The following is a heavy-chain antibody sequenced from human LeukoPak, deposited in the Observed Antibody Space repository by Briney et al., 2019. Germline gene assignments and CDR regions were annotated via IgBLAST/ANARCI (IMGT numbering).Heavy chain of an antibody. CDR3: ARGDDEEGNDY. CDR2: IYYRGST. CDR1: GGSISSYY. V-gene: IGHV4-59*01. Sequence: SETLSLTCTVSGGSISSYYWSWIRQSPGKGLEWIGYIYYRGSTNYNPSLRRRFTISVDTSKNQFSLKLSSVTAADTAVYYCARGDDEEGNDYWGQGTLVTVSS. D-gene: IGHD4-23*01. J-gene: IGHJ4*02.